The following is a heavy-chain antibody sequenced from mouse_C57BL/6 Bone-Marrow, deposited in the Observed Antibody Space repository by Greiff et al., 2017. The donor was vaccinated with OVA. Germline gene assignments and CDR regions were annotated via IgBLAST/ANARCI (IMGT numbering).Heavy chain of an antibody. D-gene: IGHD2-5*01. CDR3: AREGAYYSNSRAMDY. CDR1: GYSITSGYY. V-gene: IGHV3-6*01. CDR2: ISYDGSN. Sequence: EVQLQESGPGLVKPSQSLSLTCSVTGYSITSGYYWNWIRQFPGNKLEWMGYISYDGSNNYNPSLKNRISITRDTSKNQFFLKLNSVTTEDTATYYCAREGAYYSNSRAMDYWGQGTSVTVSS. J-gene: IGHJ4*01.